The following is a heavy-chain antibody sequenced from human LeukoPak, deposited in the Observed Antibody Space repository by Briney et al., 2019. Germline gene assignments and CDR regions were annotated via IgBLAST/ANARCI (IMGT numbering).Heavy chain of an antibody. CDR3: ARDRGSYYNYYYYYMDV. CDR2: IYYGGST. CDR1: GGSISSYY. D-gene: IGHD1-26*01. V-gene: IGHV4-59*01. J-gene: IGHJ6*03. Sequence: SETLSLTCTVSGGSISSYYWSWIRQPPGKGLEWIGYIYYGGSTNYNPSLKSRVTISVDTSKNQFSLKLSSVTAADTAVYYCARDRGSYYNYYYYYMDVWGKGTTVTVSS.